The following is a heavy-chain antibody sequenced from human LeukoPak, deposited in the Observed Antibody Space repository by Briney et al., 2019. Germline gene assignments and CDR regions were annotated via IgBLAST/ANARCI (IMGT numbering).Heavy chain of an antibody. J-gene: IGHJ3*02. Sequence: GGSLRPSCAASGFTFSSYWMSWVRQAPGKGLEWVANIKQDGSEKYYVDSVKGRFTISRDNAKNSLYLQMNSLRAEDTAVYYCARSGWYYDFWSGYRDSDAFDIWGQGTMVTVSS. V-gene: IGHV3-7*01. D-gene: IGHD3-3*01. CDR2: IKQDGSEK. CDR3: ARSGWYYDFWSGYRDSDAFDI. CDR1: GFTFSSYW.